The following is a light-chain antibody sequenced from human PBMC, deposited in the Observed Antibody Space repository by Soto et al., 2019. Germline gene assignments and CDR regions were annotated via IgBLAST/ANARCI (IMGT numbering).Light chain of an antibody. J-gene: IGKJ1*01. CDR3: QQYYNWPPWT. CDR2: GAA. CDR1: QSISSN. Sequence: EIVMTQSPATLSVSPGERATLSCRASQSISSNLAWYQQKPGQAPRLLIYGAATRATGIPARFSGSVSGTEFTLTISSLQSEDFAVYYCQQYYNWPPWTFGQGTKVEIK. V-gene: IGKV3-15*01.